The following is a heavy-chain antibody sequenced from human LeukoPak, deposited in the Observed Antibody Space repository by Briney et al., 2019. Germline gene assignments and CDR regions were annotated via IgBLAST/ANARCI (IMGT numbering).Heavy chain of an antibody. V-gene: IGHV4-39*01. CDR1: GGSISYSTYY. D-gene: IGHD1-1*01. Sequence: PSETLSLTCTVSGGSISYSTYYWDWIRQPPGKGLEWIGSIYYSGSTYYNPSLKSRVTISVDTSNNQFSLKLSSVTAADTAVYYCAGPIGVRAFRYNWNDGLDAFGIWGQGTMVTVSS. J-gene: IGHJ3*02. CDR2: IYYSGST. CDR3: AGPIGVRAFRYNWNDGLDAFGI.